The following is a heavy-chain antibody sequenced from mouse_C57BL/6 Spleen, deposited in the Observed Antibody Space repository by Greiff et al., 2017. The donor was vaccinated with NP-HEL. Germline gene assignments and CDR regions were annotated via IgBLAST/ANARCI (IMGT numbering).Heavy chain of an antibody. D-gene: IGHD2-4*01. CDR2: ISSGSSTI. J-gene: IGHJ3*01. V-gene: IGHV5-17*01. CDR3: ARPGIYYDYPWFAY. CDR1: GFTFSDYG. Sequence: EVKLVESGGGLVKPGGSLKLSCAASGFTFSDYGMHWVRQAPEKGLEWVAYISSGSSTIYYADTVKGRFTISRDNAKNTLFLQMTSLRSEDTAMYYCARPGIYYDYPWFAYWGQGTLVTVSA.